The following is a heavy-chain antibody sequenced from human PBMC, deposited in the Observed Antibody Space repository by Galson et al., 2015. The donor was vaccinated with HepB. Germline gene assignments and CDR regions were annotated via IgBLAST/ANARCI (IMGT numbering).Heavy chain of an antibody. Sequence: SLRLSCAASGFTFSRYSMNWVRQAPGKGLEWVSYIRSSGSPIYYADSVKGRFTISRDNAKNSLYLQMTSLRAEDTAVYYCVRDPDALDYWGQGALITVSS. V-gene: IGHV3-48*01. D-gene: IGHD1-14*01. CDR3: VRDPDALDY. J-gene: IGHJ4*02. CDR2: IRSSGSPI. CDR1: GFTFSRYS.